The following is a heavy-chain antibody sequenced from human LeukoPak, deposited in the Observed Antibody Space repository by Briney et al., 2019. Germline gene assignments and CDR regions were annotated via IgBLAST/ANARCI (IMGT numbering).Heavy chain of an antibody. J-gene: IGHJ4*02. Sequence: SETLSLTCTVSGGSISSSFYYWGWIRQPPGKGLEWIGSIYYSGTTYYNPSLKSRVTISVDTSKIQFSLKLSSVTAADTAVYYCARHPRSYYGSGELFSFDQWGQGTLVTVSS. D-gene: IGHD3-10*01. CDR1: GGSISSSFYY. V-gene: IGHV4-39*01. CDR3: ARHPRSYYGSGELFSFDQ. CDR2: IYYSGTT.